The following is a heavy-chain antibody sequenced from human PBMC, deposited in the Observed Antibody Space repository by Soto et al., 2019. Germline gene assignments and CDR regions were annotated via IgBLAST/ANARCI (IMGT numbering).Heavy chain of an antibody. CDR3: ARGVPYGSGRGGLDV. Sequence: QVQLVQSGAEVKKPGASVKVSCRASGYTFINYGISWVRQAPGQGLEWMGWIIAYSGNTNYAEKLQGRVTMTADTSKNTAYMDLRSLRSDDTAVDYCARGVPYGSGRGGLDVWGQGTTVTVSS. CDR1: GYTFINYG. CDR2: IIAYSGNT. V-gene: IGHV1-18*01. J-gene: IGHJ6*02. D-gene: IGHD3-10*01.